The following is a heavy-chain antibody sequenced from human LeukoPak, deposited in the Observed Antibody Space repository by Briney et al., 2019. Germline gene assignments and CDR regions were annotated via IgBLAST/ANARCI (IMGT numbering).Heavy chain of an antibody. CDR3: ASLITGTTFGVVWFDP. V-gene: IGHV3-7*01. J-gene: IGHJ5*02. CDR2: ILPDGSAK. Sequence: GGSLRLSCAASGFTFSSYWMSWVRQAPGKGLEWVANILPDGSAKNYVDSVKGRFIISRDNAKNSVSLQMNSLRAEDTAVYYCASLITGTTFGVVWFDPWGQGTLVTVSS. CDR1: GFTFSSYW. D-gene: IGHD1-7*01.